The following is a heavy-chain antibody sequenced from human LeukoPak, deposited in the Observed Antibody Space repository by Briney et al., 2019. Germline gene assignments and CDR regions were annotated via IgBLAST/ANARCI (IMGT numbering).Heavy chain of an antibody. Sequence: ASVKVSCKASEHTFTSYDINWVLQATGQGLEWMGWMNPNSGNTGHAQKFQGRVTFTRDTSISTAYMELSSLRSEDTAVYYCARAYSNYFGVAGAHYYYYMDVWGKGTTVTVSS. CDR2: MNPNSGNT. D-gene: IGHD4-11*01. V-gene: IGHV1-8*03. J-gene: IGHJ6*03. CDR1: EHTFTSYD. CDR3: ARAYSNYFGVAGAHYYYYMDV.